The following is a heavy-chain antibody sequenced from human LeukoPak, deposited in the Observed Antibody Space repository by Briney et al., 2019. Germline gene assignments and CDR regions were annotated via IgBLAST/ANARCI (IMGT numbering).Heavy chain of an antibody. CDR2: IYSDGST. Sequence: GGSLRLSCAASGFTVSSNYMSWVRQAPGKGLEWVSVIYSDGSTYYADSVKGRFTISRDNSKNTLYLQMNSLRAEDTAVYYCAAGPDQYYFDYWGQGTLVTVSS. J-gene: IGHJ4*02. CDR1: GFTVSSNY. CDR3: AAGPDQYYFDY. V-gene: IGHV3-53*01.